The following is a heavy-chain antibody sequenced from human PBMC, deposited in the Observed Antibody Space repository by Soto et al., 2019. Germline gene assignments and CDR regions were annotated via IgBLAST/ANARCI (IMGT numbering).Heavy chain of an antibody. CDR2: IWYDGSSK. CDR3: ARGGYYYDSSGSINPETDAFDI. J-gene: IGHJ3*02. D-gene: IGHD3-22*01. CDR1: GFTFSSYG. Sequence: GGSLRLSCAASGFTFSSYGMHWVRQAPGKGLEWVAVIWYDGSSKYYADSVKGRFTISRDNSKNTLYLQMNSLRAEDTAVYYCARGGYYYDSSGSINPETDAFDIWGQGTMVTVSS. V-gene: IGHV3-33*01.